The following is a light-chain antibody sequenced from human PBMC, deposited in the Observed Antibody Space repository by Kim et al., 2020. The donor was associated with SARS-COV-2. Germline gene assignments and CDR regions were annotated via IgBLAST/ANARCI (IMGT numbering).Light chain of an antibody. CDR2: DAS. J-gene: IGKJ2*03. CDR1: QNVGSS. CDR3: HQYNNWPLYS. V-gene: IGKV3-15*01. Sequence: GETATHSCRANQNVGSSLAWYPQKPGQAPRLLIYDASTRATVIPARFSGSGSGTEFTLTISSLQSEDFAVYYCHQYNNWPLYSFGQGTKLEI.